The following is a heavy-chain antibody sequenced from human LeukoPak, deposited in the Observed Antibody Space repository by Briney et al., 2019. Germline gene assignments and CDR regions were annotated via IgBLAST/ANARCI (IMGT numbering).Heavy chain of an antibody. D-gene: IGHD6-19*01. J-gene: IGHJ4*02. V-gene: IGHV1-69*13. Sequence: SVKVSCKASGGTFSSYAISWVRQAPGQGLEWMGGIIPIFGTANYAQKFQGRVTITADESTSTAYMELSSLRSEDTAVYHCARESPYSSGWYEGDYWGQGTLVTVSS. CDR2: IIPIFGTA. CDR1: GGTFSSYA. CDR3: ARESPYSSGWYEGDY.